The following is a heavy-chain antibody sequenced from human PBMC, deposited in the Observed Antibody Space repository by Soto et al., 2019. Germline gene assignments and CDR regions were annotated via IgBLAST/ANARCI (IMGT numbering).Heavy chain of an antibody. Sequence: PWGSLRLFCAASGFTFSNTWMSWVRQAPGKGLEWVGHIKSKSGGGAADYAAPVKGRFTVSRDDSKNTLYLQMNSLKTEDTAVYYCTTLNYGVDVWGQGTTVTVSS. CDR1: GFTFSNTW. CDR2: IKSKSGGGAA. CDR3: TTLNYGVDV. J-gene: IGHJ6*02. V-gene: IGHV3-15*01.